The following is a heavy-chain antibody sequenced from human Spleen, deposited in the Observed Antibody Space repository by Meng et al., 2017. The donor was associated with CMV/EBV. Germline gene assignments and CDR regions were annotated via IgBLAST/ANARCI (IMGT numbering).Heavy chain of an antibody. CDR3: ARDGEGGPWYSSGWIRYYYYGMDV. V-gene: IGHV3-7*01. D-gene: IGHD6-19*01. CDR1: GFTFSSYW. J-gene: IGHJ6*02. Sequence: GESLKISCAGSGFTFSSYWMSWVRQAPGKGLEWVANIKQDGSEKYYVDSVKGRFTISRDNAKNSLYLQMNSLRAEDTAVYYCARDGEGGPWYSSGWIRYYYYGMDVWGQGTTVTVSS. CDR2: IKQDGSEK.